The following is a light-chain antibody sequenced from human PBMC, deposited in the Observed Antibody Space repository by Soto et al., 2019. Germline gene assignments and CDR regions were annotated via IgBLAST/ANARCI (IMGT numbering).Light chain of an antibody. V-gene: IGLV2-14*01. CDR1: SSDIGRYKF. J-gene: IGLJ2*01. CDR2: EGT. Sequence: QSALTQPASVSGSPGQSITISCTGTSSDIGRYKFVSWFQQHPGKAPKLMIFEGTNRPSGVSNRFSGSKSGNTASLTISGLQAEDEAIYFCSSSTNNNTLVIFCGGTKLTVL. CDR3: SSSTNNNTLVI.